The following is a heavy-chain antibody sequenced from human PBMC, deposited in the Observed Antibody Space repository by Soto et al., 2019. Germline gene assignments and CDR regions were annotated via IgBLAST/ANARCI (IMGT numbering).Heavy chain of an antibody. CDR3: AMTPSKIVGATSDY. D-gene: IGHD1-26*01. CDR2: MNPNSGNT. J-gene: IGHJ4*02. CDR1: GYTFTSYD. V-gene: IGHV1-8*01. Sequence: QVQLVQSGAEVKKPGASVKVSCKASGYTFTSYDINWVRHATGQGLEWMGWMNPNSGNTGYAQKFQGRVTMTRNTSISTAYMELSSLRSEDTAVYYCAMTPSKIVGATSDYWGQGTLVTVSS.